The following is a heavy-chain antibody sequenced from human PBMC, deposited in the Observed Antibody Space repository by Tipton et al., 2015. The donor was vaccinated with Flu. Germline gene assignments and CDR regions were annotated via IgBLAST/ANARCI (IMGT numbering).Heavy chain of an antibody. CDR1: GGSISSSSYY. Sequence: TLSLTCTVSGGSISSSSYYWGWIRQPPGKGLEWIGSIYYSGSTYYNPSLKSRVTISVDTSKNQFSLKLSSVAAADTAVHYCARIRASGGGQIWFDPWGQGTLVTVSS. J-gene: IGHJ5*02. CDR3: ARIRASGGGQIWFDP. V-gene: IGHV4-39*07. D-gene: IGHD6-19*01. CDR2: IYYSGST.